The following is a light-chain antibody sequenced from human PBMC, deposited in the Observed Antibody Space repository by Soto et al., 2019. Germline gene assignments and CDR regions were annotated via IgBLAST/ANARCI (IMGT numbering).Light chain of an antibody. CDR1: QTISTY. CDR3: QQSDSTPYT. V-gene: IGKV1-39*01. J-gene: IGKJ2*01. Sequence: DIQMTRSPSSLSASVGDRVTITCRASQTISTYLNWYQQKPGKAPRLLIYDASSLLSGVPSRFSGSGSGTDFTLTIASLHPEDFSTYYCQQSDSTPYTFGQGTKVEI. CDR2: DAS.